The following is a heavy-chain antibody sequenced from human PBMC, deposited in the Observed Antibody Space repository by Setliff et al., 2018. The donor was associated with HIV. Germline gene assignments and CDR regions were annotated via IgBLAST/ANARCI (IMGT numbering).Heavy chain of an antibody. J-gene: IGHJ6*03. CDR2: INAGNGNT. CDR1: GYTFTSYA. CDR3: ARAAISTIFGVVKNPHNYYMDV. Sequence: ASVKVSCKASGYTFTSYAMHWVRQAPGQRLEWMGWINAGNGNTKYSQKFQGRVTITRDTSASTAYMELSSLRSEDTAVYYCARAAISTIFGVVKNPHNYYMDVWGKGATVTVSS. D-gene: IGHD3-3*01. V-gene: IGHV1-3*01.